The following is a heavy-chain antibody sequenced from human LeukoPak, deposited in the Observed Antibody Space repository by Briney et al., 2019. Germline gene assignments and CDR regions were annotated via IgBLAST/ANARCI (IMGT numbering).Heavy chain of an antibody. J-gene: IGHJ3*02. V-gene: IGHV3-11*04. Sequence: TGGSLRLSCAASGFTFSDYYMSWIRQAPGKGLEWVSYISSSGSTIYYADSVKGRFTISRDNAKNSLYLQMNSLRAEDTAVYYCARDSGYCSGGSCYKSAFDIWGQGTMVTVSS. CDR1: GFTFSDYY. CDR3: ARDSGYCSGGSCYKSAFDI. D-gene: IGHD2-15*01. CDR2: ISSSGSTI.